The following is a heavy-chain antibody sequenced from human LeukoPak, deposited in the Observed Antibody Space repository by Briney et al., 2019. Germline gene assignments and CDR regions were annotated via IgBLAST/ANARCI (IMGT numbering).Heavy chain of an antibody. CDR1: GFTVSSNY. CDR3: AKDGVGYYYDSSGLNWFDP. V-gene: IGHV3-7*01. Sequence: PGGSLRLSCAASGFTVSSNYMSWVRQAPGKGLEWVANIKQDGSEKYYVDSVKGRFTISRDNAKNSLYLQMNSLRAEDTAVYYCAKDGVGYYYDSSGLNWFDPWGQGTLVTVSS. J-gene: IGHJ5*02. CDR2: IKQDGSEK. D-gene: IGHD3-22*01.